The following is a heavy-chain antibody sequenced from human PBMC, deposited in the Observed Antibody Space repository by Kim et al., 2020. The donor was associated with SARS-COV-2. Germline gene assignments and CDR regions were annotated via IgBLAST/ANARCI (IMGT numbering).Heavy chain of an antibody. CDR1: GGSFNGYY. CDR2: INHSGST. Sequence: SETLSLTCAVYGGSFNGYYWSWIRQPPGKGLEWIGEINHSGSTHFHPSLESRVTISLDPSKNQFSLRLTSVTAADTAVYYCARGPPVGRIQFWLPPLYYLDYWGLGTLVTVSS. V-gene: IGHV4-34*01. CDR3: ARGPPVGRIQFWLPPLYYLDY. J-gene: IGHJ4*02. D-gene: IGHD5-18*01.